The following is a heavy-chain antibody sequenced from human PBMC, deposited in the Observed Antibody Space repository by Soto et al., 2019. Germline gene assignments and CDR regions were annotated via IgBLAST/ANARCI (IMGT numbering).Heavy chain of an antibody. CDR1: GGSINSGDSY. V-gene: IGHV4-31*03. CDR2: INYRGST. D-gene: IGHD2-15*01. Sequence: QVQLQESGPGLVRPSQTLSLTCTVSGGSINSGDSYWNWIRQHPEKGLEWIGYINYRGSTFYNPSLKSRIIISVDTSKNQFSLKLSSVTAADTAEYYCARDAPGVAPYWGQGTLVTVSS. J-gene: IGHJ4*02. CDR3: ARDAPGVAPY.